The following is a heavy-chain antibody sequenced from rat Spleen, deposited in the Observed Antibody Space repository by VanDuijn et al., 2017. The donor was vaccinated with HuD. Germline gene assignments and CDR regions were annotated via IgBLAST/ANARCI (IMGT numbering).Heavy chain of an antibody. CDR2: IIYDGSTS. D-gene: IGHD1-11*01. Sequence: EVQLVESGGGLVQPGRSLKLSCTASGFTFRNYDMAWVRQAPNKGLEWVGTIIYDGSTSYYRDSVKGRFTISRDNAKSTLYLQMDSLRSEDTATYYCARREYGGFFGYFDYWGQGVMVTVSS. CDR1: GFTFRNYD. J-gene: IGHJ2*01. V-gene: IGHV5-7*01. CDR3: ARREYGGFFGYFDY.